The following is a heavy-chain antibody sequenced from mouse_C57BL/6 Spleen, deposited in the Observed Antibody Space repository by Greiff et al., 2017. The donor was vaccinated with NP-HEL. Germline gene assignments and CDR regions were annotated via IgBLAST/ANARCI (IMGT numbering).Heavy chain of an antibody. CDR1: GYTFTSYG. Sequence: QVQLQQPGAELVKPGASVKLSCKASGYTFTSYGISWVKQRTGQGLEWIGEIYPRSGNTYYNEKFKGKATLTADKSSSTAYMELRSLTSEDSAVYFCARGDTTDYEMDYWGQGTSVTVSS. CDR3: ARGDTTDYEMDY. V-gene: IGHV1-81*01. CDR2: IYPRSGNT. D-gene: IGHD1-1*01. J-gene: IGHJ4*01.